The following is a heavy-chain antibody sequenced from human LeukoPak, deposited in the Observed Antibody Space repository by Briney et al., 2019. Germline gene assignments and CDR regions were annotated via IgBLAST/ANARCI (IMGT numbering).Heavy chain of an antibody. D-gene: IGHD3-22*01. CDR3: ARENSYDSSVYFYDY. V-gene: IGHV1-46*01. CDR2: INPSADIK. Sequence: GASVKVSCKASGYTFSSYYMHWVRQAPGQGLEWMGIINPSADIKTYAQKFQGRVTMTRDTSTSTVYMELRTLGSKDTAVYYCARENSYDSSVYFYDYWGQGTLVTVSS. J-gene: IGHJ4*02. CDR1: GYTFSSYY.